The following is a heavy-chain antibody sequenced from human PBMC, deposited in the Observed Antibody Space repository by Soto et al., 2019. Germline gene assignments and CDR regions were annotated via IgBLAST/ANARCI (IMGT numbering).Heavy chain of an antibody. CDR3: GKDVGDYVPYYYGVDV. CDR2: IAYDGNEK. CDR1: GFTFKTHA. V-gene: IGHV3-30*18. J-gene: IGHJ6*02. Sequence: QVQLVESGGGVVQPGTSLRLSCAASGFTFKTHAMHWVRQAPGKGLEWMAVIAYDGNEKFYADSVKGRFTISRDNSKNELYLQINTLRNDDTAVYYCGKDVGDYVPYYYGVDVWGQGTTVTVSS. D-gene: IGHD1-26*01.